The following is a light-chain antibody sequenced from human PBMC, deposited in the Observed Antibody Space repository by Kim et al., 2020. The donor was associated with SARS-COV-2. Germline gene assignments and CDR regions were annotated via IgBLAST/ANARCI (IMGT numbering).Light chain of an antibody. CDR2: DAS. CDR3: QQYSNHPWT. CDR1: QSISAW. V-gene: IGKV1-5*01. Sequence: DIQMTQSPSTLSASVGDRVTITCRASQSISAWLAWYQQKPGIAPKLLIYDASSLESGVPSRFSGSGSGTEFTLTISSLQPDDSATYHCQQYSNHPWTFGQGTKVDIK. J-gene: IGKJ1*01.